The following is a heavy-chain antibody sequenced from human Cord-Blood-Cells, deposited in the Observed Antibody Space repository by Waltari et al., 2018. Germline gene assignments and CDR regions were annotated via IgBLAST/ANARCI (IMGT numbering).Heavy chain of an antibody. CDR2: IWYDGSNK. Sequence: QVQLVESGGGVVQPGRSLRLSCAASGFTFSSYGMHWVRQAPGKGLEWGAVIWYDGSNKYYADSGKGRFTISRDNSKNTLYLQMNSLRAEDTAVYYCARAAPSQGYNWFDPWGQGTLVTVSS. CDR3: ARAAPSQGYNWFDP. D-gene: IGHD2-2*01. J-gene: IGHJ5*02. CDR1: GFTFSSYG. V-gene: IGHV3-33*01.